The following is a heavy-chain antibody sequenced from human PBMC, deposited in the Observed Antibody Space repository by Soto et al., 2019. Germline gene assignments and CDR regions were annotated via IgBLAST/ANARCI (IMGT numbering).Heavy chain of an antibody. Sequence: GGSLRLSCSASGFTFSNYAMTWVRQAPGRGLEWVSVITGGGDTTYYADSVKGRFTISRDNSKNTLSLQMNSLRAEDTALYYCAKRDRSNWSYFDYWGQGTLVTVSS. J-gene: IGHJ4*02. CDR2: ITGGGDTT. V-gene: IGHV3-23*01. CDR1: GFTFSNYA. CDR3: AKRDRSNWSYFDY. D-gene: IGHD1-20*01.